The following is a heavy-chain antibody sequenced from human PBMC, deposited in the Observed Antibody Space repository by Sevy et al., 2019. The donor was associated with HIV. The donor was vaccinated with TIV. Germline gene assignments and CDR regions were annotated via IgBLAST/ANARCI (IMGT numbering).Heavy chain of an antibody. CDR3: AGENAWGRGYS. J-gene: IGHJ4*02. CDR2: IYYNGHI. CDR1: GGSITSLY. Sequence: PETLSLTCTVSGGSITSLYWNWIRQPPGKGLEWIANIYYNGHINYNPSLKSRVTLSLDTSKNQFSLRLGSVTAADTAMYYCAGENAWGRGYSWGQGTLVTVSS. D-gene: IGHD1-26*01. V-gene: IGHV4-59*08.